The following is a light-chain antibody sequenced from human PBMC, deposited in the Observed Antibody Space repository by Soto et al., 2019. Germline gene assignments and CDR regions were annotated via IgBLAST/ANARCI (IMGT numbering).Light chain of an antibody. Sequence: ETVLTQSPGTLSLSPGERATLSCRASQSVSSNYLAWYQQKPGQAPRLLIYGASTRATGIPDRFSGSGSGTDFTLAISRLEPEDGAVSYCQQFGRSPPSWTFGQGTKVEIK. CDR2: GAS. V-gene: IGKV3-20*01. CDR3: QQFGRSPPSWT. CDR1: QSVSSNY. J-gene: IGKJ1*01.